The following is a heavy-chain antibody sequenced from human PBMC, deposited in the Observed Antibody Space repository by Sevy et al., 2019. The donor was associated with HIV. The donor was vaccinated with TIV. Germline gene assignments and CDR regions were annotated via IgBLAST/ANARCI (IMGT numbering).Heavy chain of an antibody. J-gene: IGHJ3*01. CDR2: INSDGNKT. CDR1: GFTFSSYW. Sequence: GGSLRLSCAGSGFTFSSYWMHWDRQDPGKGLVWVSRINSDGNKTTYADSVKGRFTISRDNAKNSLYLQMNSLRAEDTGVYYCARDSGKAVAAFFWGQGTMVTVSS. V-gene: IGHV3-74*03. CDR3: ARDSGKAVAAFF. D-gene: IGHD6-19*01.